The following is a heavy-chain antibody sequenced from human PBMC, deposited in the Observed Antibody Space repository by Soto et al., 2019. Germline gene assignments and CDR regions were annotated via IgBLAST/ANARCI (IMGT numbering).Heavy chain of an antibody. J-gene: IGHJ5*02. CDR3: ARWDDYSNYENWLDP. D-gene: IGHD4-4*01. CDR1: GGSFSGYY. Sequence: SETLSLTCAVYGGSFSGYYWSWIRQPPGKGLEWIGEINHSGSTNYNPSLKSRVTISVETSKNQFSLKLSSVTAADTAVYYCARWDDYSNYENWLDPWGQGTMVTVYS. CDR2: INHSGST. V-gene: IGHV4-34*01.